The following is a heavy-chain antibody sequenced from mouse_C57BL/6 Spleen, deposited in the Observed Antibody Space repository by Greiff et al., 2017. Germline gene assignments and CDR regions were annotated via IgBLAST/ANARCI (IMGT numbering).Heavy chain of an antibody. Sequence: VQLQQSGAELARPGASVKLSCKASGYTFTSYGISWVKQRTGQGLEWIGEIYPRSGNTYYNEKFKGKATLTADKSSSTAYMELRSLTSEDSAVYFWARWGGSGPPFDYWGQGTTLTVSS. CDR2: IYPRSGNT. CDR1: GYTFTSYG. J-gene: IGHJ2*01. CDR3: ARWGGSGPPFDY. V-gene: IGHV1-81*01. D-gene: IGHD3-2*02.